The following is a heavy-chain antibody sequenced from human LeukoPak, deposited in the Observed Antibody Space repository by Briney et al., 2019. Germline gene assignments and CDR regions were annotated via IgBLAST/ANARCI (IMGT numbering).Heavy chain of an antibody. CDR1: GYTLTELS. J-gene: IGHJ4*02. CDR2: FDPEDGET. CDR3: ATEGRSDYVWGSYPKFDY. Sequence: ASAKVSCKVSGYTLTELSMHWVRQAPGKGLEWMGGFDPEDGETIYAQKFQGRVTMTEDTSTDTAYMELSSLRSEDTAVYYCATEGRSDYVWGSYPKFDYWGQGTLVTVSS. D-gene: IGHD3-16*02. V-gene: IGHV1-24*01.